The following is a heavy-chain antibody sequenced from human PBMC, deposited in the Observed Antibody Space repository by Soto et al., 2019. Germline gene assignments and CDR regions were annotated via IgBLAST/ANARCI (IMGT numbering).Heavy chain of an antibody. D-gene: IGHD3-16*01. V-gene: IGHV4-59*01. J-gene: IGHJ4*02. Sequence: TVADGSICKYSWHRIRPPHGTGLECVGYIYFTGTTTCNPSLKRRVTISIDTSKKQISLNLTSVTDADTAVYYWASVTFGGVVLAHWGQGTLVTVSS. CDR1: DGSICKYS. CDR3: ASVTFGGVVLAH. CDR2: IYFTGTT.